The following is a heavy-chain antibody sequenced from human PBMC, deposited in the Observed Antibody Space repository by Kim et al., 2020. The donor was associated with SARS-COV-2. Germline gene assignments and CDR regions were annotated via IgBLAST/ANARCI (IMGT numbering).Heavy chain of an antibody. Sequence: GGSLRLSCEASGLRFSNAWMSWVRQAPGKGLEWIGRIKRKTDGGTIDYIAPVECRFTISRDDSKNTLYLQMNSLKTEDTAVYDCTTGTRPYWGQGTLVTVSS. V-gene: IGHV3-15*01. CDR1: GLRFSNAW. CDR2: IKRKTDGGTI. CDR3: TTGTRPY. D-gene: IGHD3-10*01. J-gene: IGHJ4*02.